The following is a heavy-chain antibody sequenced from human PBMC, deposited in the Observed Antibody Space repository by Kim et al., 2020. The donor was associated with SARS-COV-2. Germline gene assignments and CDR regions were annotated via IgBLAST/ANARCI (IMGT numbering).Heavy chain of an antibody. Sequence: SETLSLTCTVSGGSVSSGSYFWSWIRQPPGKGLEWIGYIYYSGNTNYNPSLKSRVPMSVDTSKNQFSLKXXSVTAADTAVYYCAXAPNDFWSGYPYYFDYWGQGXLVTVSS. CDR2: IYYSGNT. D-gene: IGHD3-3*01. J-gene: IGHJ4*02. CDR3: AXAPNDFWSGYPYYFDY. V-gene: IGHV4-61*01. CDR1: GGSVSSGSYF.